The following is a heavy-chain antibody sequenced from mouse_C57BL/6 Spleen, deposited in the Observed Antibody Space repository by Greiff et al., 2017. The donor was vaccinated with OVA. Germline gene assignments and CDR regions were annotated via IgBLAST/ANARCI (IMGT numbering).Heavy chain of an antibody. D-gene: IGHD2-4*01. CDR3: TRDRGDYDGFAY. Sequence: EVKVVESGAGLVKPGGSLKLSCAASGFTFSSYAMSWVRQTPEKRLEWVAYISSGGDYIYYADTVKGRFTISRDNARNTLYLQMSSLKSEDTAMYYCTRDRGDYDGFAYWGQGTLVTVSA. CDR2: ISSGGDYI. J-gene: IGHJ3*01. CDR1: GFTFSSYA. V-gene: IGHV5-9-1*02.